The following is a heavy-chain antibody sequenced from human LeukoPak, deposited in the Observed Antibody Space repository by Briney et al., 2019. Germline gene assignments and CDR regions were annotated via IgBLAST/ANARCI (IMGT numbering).Heavy chain of an antibody. J-gene: IGHJ4*02. CDR3: ARYVVVTATLTE. Sequence: ASVKVSCKASGYTFTGYYMHWARQAPGQGLEWMGWINPNSGGTNYAQKFQGRVTMTRDTSISTAYMELSRLRSDDTAVYYCARYVVVTATLTEWGQGTLVTVSS. D-gene: IGHD2-21*02. CDR2: INPNSGGT. CDR1: GYTFTGYY. V-gene: IGHV1-2*02.